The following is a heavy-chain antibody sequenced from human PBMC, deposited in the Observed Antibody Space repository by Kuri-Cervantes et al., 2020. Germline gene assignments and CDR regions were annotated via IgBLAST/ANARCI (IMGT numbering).Heavy chain of an antibody. Sequence: TFSSYAMSWVRQAPGKGLEWIGSIYYSGSTYYNPSLKSRVTISVDTSKNQFSLKLSSVTAADTAVYYCASQDYYGSGFDYWGQGTLVTVSS. CDR2: IYYSGST. J-gene: IGHJ4*02. D-gene: IGHD3-10*01. V-gene: IGHV4-39*01. CDR3: ASQDYYGSGFDY. CDR1: TFSSYA.